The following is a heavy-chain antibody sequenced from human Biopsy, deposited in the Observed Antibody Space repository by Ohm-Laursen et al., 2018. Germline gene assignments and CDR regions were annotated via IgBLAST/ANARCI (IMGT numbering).Heavy chain of an antibody. CDR3: ARHPTGFWFDP. V-gene: IGHV4-39*01. CDR1: GGSISSETNY. J-gene: IGHJ5*02. CDR2: IFYGGIT. Sequence: GTLSLTCTVSGGSISSETNYWGWIRQPPGKGLEWIGSIFYGGITCYNPSLKSRVTISVDTSKNQFSLNLSSVTGADTAVYYCARHPTGFWFDPWGQGTLVTVSS.